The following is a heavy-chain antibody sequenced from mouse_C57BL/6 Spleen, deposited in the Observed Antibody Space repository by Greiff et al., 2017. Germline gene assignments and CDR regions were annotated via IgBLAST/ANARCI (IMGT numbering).Heavy chain of an antibody. D-gene: IGHD1-1*02. CDR1: GFTFSDYG. V-gene: IGHV5-17*01. CDR2: ISSGSSTI. Sequence: EVKLVESGGGLVKPGGSLKLSCAASGFTFSDYGMHWVRQAPEKGLEWVAYISSGSSTIYYADTVKGRFTISRDNAKSTLCLQMTSLRSEDTAMYYCARPILWSFAYWGQGTLVTVSA. CDR3: ARPILWSFAY. J-gene: IGHJ3*01.